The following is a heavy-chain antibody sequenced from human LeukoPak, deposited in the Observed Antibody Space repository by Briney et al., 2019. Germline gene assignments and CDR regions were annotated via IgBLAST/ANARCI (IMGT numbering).Heavy chain of an antibody. CDR3: ARDLRIAAAGTYYYYGMDA. Sequence: PGGSLRLSCAASGFTFSSYWMHWVRQAPGKGLVWVSRINSDGSSTSYADSVKGRFTISRDNAKNTLYLQMNSLRAEDTAVYYCARDLRIAAAGTYYYYGMDAWGQGTTVTVSS. V-gene: IGHV3-74*01. CDR2: INSDGSST. D-gene: IGHD6-13*01. J-gene: IGHJ6*02. CDR1: GFTFSSYW.